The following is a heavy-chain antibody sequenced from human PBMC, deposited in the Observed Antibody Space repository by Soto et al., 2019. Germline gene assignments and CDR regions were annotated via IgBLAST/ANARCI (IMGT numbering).Heavy chain of an antibody. V-gene: IGHV4-39*01. J-gene: IGHJ6*02. D-gene: IGHD6-19*01. CDR2: IYYSGST. CDR3: ARPSSGSEYYYYGMDV. Sequence: SETLSLTCTVSGGSISSSSYYWGWIRQPPGKGLEWIGSIYYSGSTYYNPSLKSRVTISVDTSKNQFSLKLSSVTAADTAVYYCARPSSGSEYYYYGMDVWGQGTTVTVSS. CDR1: GGSISSSSYY.